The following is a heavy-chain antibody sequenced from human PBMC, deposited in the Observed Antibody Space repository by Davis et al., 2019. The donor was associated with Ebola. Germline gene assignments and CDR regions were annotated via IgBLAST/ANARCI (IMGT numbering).Heavy chain of an antibody. Sequence: GGSLRLSCAASSFTFSTYALNWVRQAPGPWLAWLSSIRSSSSTLYCAASVKGRFTISRDHAKNSLYLQMNSLRDEDTAVYYCARSLYYYGMDVWGQGTTVTVSS. CDR1: SFTFSTYA. CDR2: IRSSSSTL. CDR3: ARSLYYYGMDV. J-gene: IGHJ6*02. V-gene: IGHV3-48*02.